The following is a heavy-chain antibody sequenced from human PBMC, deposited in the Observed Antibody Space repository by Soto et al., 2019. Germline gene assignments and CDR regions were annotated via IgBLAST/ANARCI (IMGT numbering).Heavy chain of an antibody. V-gene: IGHV3-23*01. CDR1: GFTFSSYA. J-gene: IGHJ6*02. Sequence: PGGSLRLSCAASGFTFSSYAMSWVRQAPGKGLERVSAISGSGGSTYYADSVKGRFTISRDNSKNTLYLQMNSLRAEDTAVYYCAKDLVVVPAARYYYYYGMDVWGQGTTVTVSS. CDR2: ISGSGGST. D-gene: IGHD2-2*01. CDR3: AKDLVVVPAARYYYYYGMDV.